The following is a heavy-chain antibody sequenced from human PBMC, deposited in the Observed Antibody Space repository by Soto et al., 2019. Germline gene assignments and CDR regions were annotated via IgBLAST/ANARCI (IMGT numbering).Heavy chain of an antibody. D-gene: IGHD3-10*01. J-gene: IGHJ3*02. V-gene: IGHV3-30*18. CDR2: ISYDGSNK. CDR1: RFTFSDYG. Sequence: GGSLRLSCAASRFTFSDYGMHWVRQAPGKGLEWVAVISYDGSNKYYADSVKGRFTISRDNSKNTLYLQMNSLRAEDTAVYYCAKVATMVRGRDAFDIWGQGTMVTVSS. CDR3: AKVATMVRGRDAFDI.